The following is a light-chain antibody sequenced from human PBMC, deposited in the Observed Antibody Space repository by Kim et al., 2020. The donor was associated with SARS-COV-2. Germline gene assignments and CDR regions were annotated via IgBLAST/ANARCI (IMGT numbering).Light chain of an antibody. V-gene: IGLV3-19*01. J-gene: IGLJ2*01. CDR1: SLRSYY. Sequence: SSALTQDPAVSVALGQTVRITCQGDSLRSYYASWYQQKPGQAPVLVIYGKNNRPSGIPDRFSGSSSGNTASLTITGAQAEDEADYYCNSRDSSGNLPVVFGGGTQLTVL. CDR2: GKN. CDR3: NSRDSSGNLPVV.